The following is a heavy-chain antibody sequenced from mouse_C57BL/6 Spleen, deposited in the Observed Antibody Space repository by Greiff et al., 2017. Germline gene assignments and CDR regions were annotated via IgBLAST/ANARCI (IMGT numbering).Heavy chain of an antibody. D-gene: IGHD2-4*01. J-gene: IGHJ2*01. Sequence: EVQLQQSGTVLARPGASVKMSCKTSGYTFTSYWMHWVKQRPGQGLEWIGAIYPGNSDTSYNQKFKGKAKLTAVTSASTAYMELSSLTNEDSAVYYCTRGYYDYDRDFDDWGQGTTLTVSS. CDR3: TRGYYDYDRDFDD. CDR2: IYPGNSDT. V-gene: IGHV1-5*01. CDR1: GYTFTSYW.